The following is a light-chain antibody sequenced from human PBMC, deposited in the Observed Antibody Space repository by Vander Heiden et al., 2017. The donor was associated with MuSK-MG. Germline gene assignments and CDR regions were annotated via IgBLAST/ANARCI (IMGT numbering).Light chain of an antibody. Sequence: DISLCPSPSSLSASVGDRVIITCRASQRISRYLKWYQQKPGKAPKLLIYEASSLQSGVPSRIGGSGLGTDFTLTITNLQPDDFATYYCQQTYSTTPITFGQGTRLEIK. CDR2: EAS. CDR3: QQTYSTTPIT. J-gene: IGKJ5*01. V-gene: IGKV1-39*01. CDR1: QRISRY.